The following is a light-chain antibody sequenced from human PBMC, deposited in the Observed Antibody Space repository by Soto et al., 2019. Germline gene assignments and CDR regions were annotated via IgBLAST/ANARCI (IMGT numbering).Light chain of an antibody. CDR1: SSNIGAGYD. V-gene: IGLV1-40*01. CDR2: ANT. Sequence: QSVLTQPPSVSGAPGQRVSISCTGSSSNIGAGYDVHWYQQFPGTAPKLLIYANTNRPSGVPDRFSGSKSGISASLAISGLHVDDEADYYCQSFDSSLSGDVVFGGGTKLTVL. J-gene: IGLJ2*01. CDR3: QSFDSSLSGDVV.